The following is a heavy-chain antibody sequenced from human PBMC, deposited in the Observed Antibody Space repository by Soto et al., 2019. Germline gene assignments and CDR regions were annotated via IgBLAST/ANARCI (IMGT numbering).Heavy chain of an antibody. CDR3: ARGPYSSGSLYYLDY. CDR1: GFSLTGYY. CDR2: INPNTGGT. V-gene: IGHV1-2*02. D-gene: IGHD5-18*01. J-gene: IGHJ4*02. Sequence: GASVKVSCKASGFSLTGYYFHWIRAAPGQGLEWLGWINPNTGGTTYAQKFQGRVTLTWDTSINTAYMELSSLRSEDTAIYYCARGPYSSGSLYYLDYWGQGTLVTVSS.